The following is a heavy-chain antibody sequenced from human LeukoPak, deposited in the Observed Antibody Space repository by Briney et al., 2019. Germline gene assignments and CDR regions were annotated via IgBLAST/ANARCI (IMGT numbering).Heavy chain of an antibody. V-gene: IGHV4-34*01. Sequence: SETLSLTCAVYGGSFSGYHWSWIRQPPGKGLEWIGEINHSGSTNYNPSLKSRVTISVDTSKNQFSLKLSSVTAADTAVYYCARRKRYFDWLPFDYWGQGTLVTVSS. CDR2: INHSGST. D-gene: IGHD3-9*01. J-gene: IGHJ4*02. CDR1: GGSFSGYH. CDR3: ARRKRYFDWLPFDY.